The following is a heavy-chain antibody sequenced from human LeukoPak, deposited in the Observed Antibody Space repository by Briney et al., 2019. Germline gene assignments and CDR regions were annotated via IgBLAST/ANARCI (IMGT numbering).Heavy chain of an antibody. CDR2: IWNDGSRK. CDR3: VRDSSPYERPSSYYDAFDI. D-gene: IGHD3-22*01. CDR1: GFTFSYYG. Sequence: GGSLRLYCAASGFTFSYYGMNWVRQAPGKGLEWVTIIWNDGSRKYYADSVKGRFAVSRDNSKNTLYLQMDSLRVEDTAVYYCVRDSSPYERPSSYYDAFDIWGHGTVVTVS. V-gene: IGHV3-33*01. J-gene: IGHJ3*02.